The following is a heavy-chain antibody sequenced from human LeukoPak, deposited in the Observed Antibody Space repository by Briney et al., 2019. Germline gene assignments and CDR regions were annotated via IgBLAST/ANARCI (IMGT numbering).Heavy chain of an antibody. CDR1: GFTFSTYA. D-gene: IGHD6-6*01. V-gene: IGHV3-23*01. CDR2: ISGSGGST. Sequence: GGSLRLSCAASGFTFSTYAMSWVRQAPGKGLEWVSAISGSGGSTYYADSVKGRFTISRDNAKNSLYLQMNSLRAEDTALYYCAREGASSSSSLIYYYYYGMDVWGQGTTVTVSS. CDR3: AREGASSSSSLIYYYYYGMDV. J-gene: IGHJ6*02.